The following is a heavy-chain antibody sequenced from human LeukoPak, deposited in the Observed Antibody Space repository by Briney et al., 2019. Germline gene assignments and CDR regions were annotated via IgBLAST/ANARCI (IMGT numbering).Heavy chain of an antibody. V-gene: IGHV4-30-2*01. CDR1: GGSISSGGYS. Sequence: SQTLSLTCAVSGGSISSGGYSWSWIRQPPGKGLEWIGYIYHSGSTYYNPSLKSRVTISVDRSKNQFSLKLSSVTAADTAVYYCARVGVGATLFDYWGQGTLVNVSS. J-gene: IGHJ4*02. D-gene: IGHD1-26*01. CDR2: IYHSGST. CDR3: ARVGVGATLFDY.